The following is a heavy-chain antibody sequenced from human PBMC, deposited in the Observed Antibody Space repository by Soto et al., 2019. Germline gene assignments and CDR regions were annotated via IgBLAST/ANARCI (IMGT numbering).Heavy chain of an antibody. D-gene: IGHD3-22*01. J-gene: IGHJ2*01. CDR3: ARMSYYYDKWYFDL. CDR1: GGSINNDDFY. V-gene: IGHV4-30-4*01. CDR2: VYYSGSS. Sequence: SEPLSLTCSVSGGSINNDDFYWSWLRQTPGKGLQWIGYVYYSGSSDCIPSLKSRLSMSIDKSKNQFTLKLSSVTAADTAIYYCARMSYYYDKWYFDLWGRGTLVTVYS.